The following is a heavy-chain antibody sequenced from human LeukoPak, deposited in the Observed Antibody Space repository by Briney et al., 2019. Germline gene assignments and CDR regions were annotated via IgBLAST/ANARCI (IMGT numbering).Heavy chain of an antibody. CDR2: ISTDGSTR. CDR1: GFTFTNYW. J-gene: IGHJ4*01. Sequence: TGGSLRLSCAASGFTFTNYWMHWARQGQGKGLVWVSRISTDGSTRHYADSVKGRFTISRDNSKNMMYLQMNSLRAEDTAVYYCASASSHRIAAGGDYWGHGTLVTVSS. V-gene: IGHV3-74*01. CDR3: ASASSHRIAAGGDY. D-gene: IGHD6-13*01.